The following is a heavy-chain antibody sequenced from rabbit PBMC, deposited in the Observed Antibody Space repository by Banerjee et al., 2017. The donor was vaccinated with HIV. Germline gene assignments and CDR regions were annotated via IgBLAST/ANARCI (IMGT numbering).Heavy chain of an antibody. CDR2: IAADTGDYT. D-gene: IGHD1-1*01. J-gene: IGHJ6*01. V-gene: IGHV1S40*01. CDR3: TRIYIDVGSDL. CDR1: GFDISGYH. Sequence: EFGGDLVKPEASLTLTCTASGFDISGYHMCWVRQAPGKGLEWIACIAADTGDYTQYASWAKGRFTMSKTSSTTVTLQMTSLTAADKATYFCTRIYIDVGSDLWGQGTLVTVS.